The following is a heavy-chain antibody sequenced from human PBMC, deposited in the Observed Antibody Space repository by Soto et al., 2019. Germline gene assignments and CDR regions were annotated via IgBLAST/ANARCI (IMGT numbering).Heavy chain of an antibody. Sequence: QVQLVESGGGLARPGGSLRLSCAASGFIFSDYYMSWLRQAPGKRLEWVSYISSTATYTNYADSVKGRFTISRDNAKNSLYLEMNSLRVEDTAVYYCARRSIVVRGTFDPWGQGTLVTVSS. J-gene: IGHJ5*02. D-gene: IGHD6-6*01. V-gene: IGHV3-11*06. CDR1: GFIFSDYY. CDR3: ARRSIVVRGTFDP. CDR2: ISSTATYT.